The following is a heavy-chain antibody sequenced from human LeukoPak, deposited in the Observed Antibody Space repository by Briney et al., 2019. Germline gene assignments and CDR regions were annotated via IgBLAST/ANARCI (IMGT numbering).Heavy chain of an antibody. D-gene: IGHD3-22*01. CDR1: GYTVTGYY. Sequence: ASVKVSCKASGYTVTGYYMHWVRQAPGQGLEWMGWINPNSGGTNYAQKFQGRVTMTRDTSISTAYMELSRLRSDDTAVYYCASAFPDDYDSSGYYYPFDYWGQGTLVTVSS. J-gene: IGHJ4*02. CDR3: ASAFPDDYDSSGYYYPFDY. V-gene: IGHV1-2*02. CDR2: INPNSGGT.